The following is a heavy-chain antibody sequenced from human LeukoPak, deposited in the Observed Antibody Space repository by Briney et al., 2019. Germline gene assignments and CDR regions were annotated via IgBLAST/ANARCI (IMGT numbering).Heavy chain of an antibody. CDR3: ARDSLMVRGVMHPTNYYYYGMDV. CDR2: IYTSGST. D-gene: IGHD3-10*01. CDR1: GGSISSYY. V-gene: IGHV4-4*07. J-gene: IGHJ6*02. Sequence: SETLSLTCTVSGGSISSYYWSWIRQPAGKGLEWIGRIYTSGSTNYNPSLKSRVTMSVDTSKNQFSLKLSSVTAADTAVYYCARDSLMVRGVMHPTNYYYYGMDVWGQGTTVTASS.